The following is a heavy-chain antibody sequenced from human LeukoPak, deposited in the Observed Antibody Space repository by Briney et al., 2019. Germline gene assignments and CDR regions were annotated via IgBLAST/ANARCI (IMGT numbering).Heavy chain of an antibody. D-gene: IGHD3-10*01. CDR1: VFTFSSYI. Sequence: GGCLRLSRVASVFTFSSYIMSAVRQAPGKGLEWVSSITSSSSYIYYADSVKGGFTIPRDNPKNSLYLQVNSLRDGEPAVYYCAGKNEYAYGSMFDYWGQGTLVTVSS. CDR3: AGKNEYAYGSMFDY. CDR2: ITSSSSYI. J-gene: IGHJ4*02. V-gene: IGHV3-21*04.